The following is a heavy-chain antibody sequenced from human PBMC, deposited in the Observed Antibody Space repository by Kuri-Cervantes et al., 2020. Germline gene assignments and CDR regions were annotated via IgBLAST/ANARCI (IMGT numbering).Heavy chain of an antibody. J-gene: IGHJ4*02. CDR1: GYTFTSYG. V-gene: IGHV1-18*01. CDR3: ASSSGWLLLREGDPFDY. Sequence: ASVKVSCKASGYTFTSYGISWVRQAPGQGLEWMGWISAYNGNTNYAQKLQGRVTMTTDTSTSTAYMELRSLRSDDTAVYYCASSSGWLLLREGDPFDYWGQGTLVTDSS. CDR2: ISAYNGNT. D-gene: IGHD3-22*01.